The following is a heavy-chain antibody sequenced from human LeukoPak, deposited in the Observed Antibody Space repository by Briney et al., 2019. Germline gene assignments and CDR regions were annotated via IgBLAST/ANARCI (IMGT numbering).Heavy chain of an antibody. J-gene: IGHJ6*04. V-gene: IGHV4-34*01. CDR1: GGSFSGYY. CDR2: INHSGST. Sequence: PSETLSLTCAVYGGSFSGYYWSWIRQPPGKGLEWIGEINHSGSTNYNPSLKSRVTTSVDTSKSQFSLKLSSVTAADTAVYYCARGGPDIVVVPAARLHYYYYGMDVWGKGTTVTVSS. D-gene: IGHD2-2*01. CDR3: ARGGPDIVVVPAARLHYYYYGMDV.